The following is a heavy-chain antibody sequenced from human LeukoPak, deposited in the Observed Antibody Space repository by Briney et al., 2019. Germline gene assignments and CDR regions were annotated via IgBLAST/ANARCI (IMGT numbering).Heavy chain of an antibody. CDR2: IYSGGST. Sequence: GSLRLSCAASGFTVSSNYMSWVRQAPGKGLEWVSVIYSGGSTYYADSVKGRFTISRDNSKNTLYLQMNSLRAEDTAVYYCARERTGFYAEYWGQGTLVTVSS. CDR3: ARERTGFYAEY. CDR1: GFTVSSNY. J-gene: IGHJ4*02. D-gene: IGHD3/OR15-3a*01. V-gene: IGHV3-53*01.